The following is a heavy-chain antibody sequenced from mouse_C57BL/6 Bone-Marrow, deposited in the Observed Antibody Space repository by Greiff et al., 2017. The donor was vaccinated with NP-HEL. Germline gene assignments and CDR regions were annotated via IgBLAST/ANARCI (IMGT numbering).Heavy chain of an antibody. D-gene: IGHD2-13*01. J-gene: IGHJ2*01. V-gene: IGHV1-81*01. Sequence: VQLQQSGAELARPGASVKLSCKASGYTFTSYGISWVKQRTGQGLEWIGEIYPRSGNTYYNEKFKGKATLTADKSSSTAYMELRSLPSEDSAVYFCVSFSYVDYFIFDYGGEGTTLTVSS. CDR1: GYTFTSYG. CDR2: IYPRSGNT. CDR3: VSFSYVDYFIFDY.